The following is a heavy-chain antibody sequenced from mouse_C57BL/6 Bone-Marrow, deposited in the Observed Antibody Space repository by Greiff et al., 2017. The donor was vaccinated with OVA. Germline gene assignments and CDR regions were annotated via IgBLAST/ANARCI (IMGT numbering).Heavy chain of an antibody. V-gene: IGHV5-4*01. Sequence: EVKLMESGGGLVKPGGSLKLSCAASGFTFSSYAMSWVRQTPEKRLEWVATISDGGSYTYYPDNVKGRFTISRDNAKNNLYLQMSHLKSEDTAMYYCARDVGLDYWGQGTTLTVSS. CDR3: ARDVGLDY. J-gene: IGHJ2*01. D-gene: IGHD3-3*01. CDR2: ISDGGSYT. CDR1: GFTFSSYA.